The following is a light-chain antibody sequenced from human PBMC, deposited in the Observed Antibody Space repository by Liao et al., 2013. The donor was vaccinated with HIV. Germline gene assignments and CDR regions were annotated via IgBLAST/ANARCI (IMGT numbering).Light chain of an antibody. V-gene: IGLV3-1*01. CDR2: QDT. CDR1: KLGDKY. Sequence: SSELTQPPSVSVSPGQTATITCSGDKLGDKYVSWIQQRPGQSPALVVYQDTKRPSGIPERFSGSNSGDTATLTISGTQAMDEADYYCQAWDRSADVVFGGGTKLTVL. CDR3: QAWDRSADVV. J-gene: IGLJ2*01.